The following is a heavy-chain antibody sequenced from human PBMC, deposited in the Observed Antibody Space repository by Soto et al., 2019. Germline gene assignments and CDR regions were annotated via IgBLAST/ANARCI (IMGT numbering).Heavy chain of an antibody. D-gene: IGHD2-2*01. CDR2: IKSKTDGGTT. V-gene: IGHV3-15*01. CDR1: GFTFSNAW. J-gene: IGHJ4*02. Sequence: GGSLRLSCAASGFTFSNAWMSWVRQAPGKGLEWVGRIKSKTDGGTTDYAAPVKGRFTISRDDSKNTLYLQMNSLKTEDTAVYYSTIGLEVFIVVTAAMDLGNWGQETLFTVSS. CDR3: TIGLEVFIVVTAAMDLGN.